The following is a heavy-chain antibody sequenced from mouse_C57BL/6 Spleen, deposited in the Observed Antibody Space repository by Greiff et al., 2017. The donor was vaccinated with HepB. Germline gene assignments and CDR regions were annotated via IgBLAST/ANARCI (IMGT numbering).Heavy chain of an antibody. CDR3: ARGGVYYGSSYGENYFDY. CDR2: IYPSDSET. D-gene: IGHD1-1*01. V-gene: IGHV1-61*01. Sequence: QVQLQQPGAELVRPGSSVKLSCKASGYTFTSYWMDWVKQRPGQGLEWIGNIYPSDSETHYNQKFKDKATLTVDNSSSTAYMQLSSLTSEDSAVYYCARGGVYYGSSYGENYFDYWGQGTTLTVSS. CDR1: GYTFTSYW. J-gene: IGHJ2*01.